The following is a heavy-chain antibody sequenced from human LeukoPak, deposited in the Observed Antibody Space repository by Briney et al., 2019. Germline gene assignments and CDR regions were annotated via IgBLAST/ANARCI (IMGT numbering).Heavy chain of an antibody. Sequence: GRSLRLSCAASGFTFSSYAMQWVRQAPGKGLEWVAVISYDGSDKNYADSVKGRFTISRDNSKNTLYLQMNSLRAEGTAVYYCARAVYRSGGYYFDYSGQGTLVIVSS. CDR1: GFTFSSYA. D-gene: IGHD6-19*01. J-gene: IGHJ4*02. CDR2: ISYDGSDK. CDR3: ARAVYRSGGYYFDY. V-gene: IGHV3-30*04.